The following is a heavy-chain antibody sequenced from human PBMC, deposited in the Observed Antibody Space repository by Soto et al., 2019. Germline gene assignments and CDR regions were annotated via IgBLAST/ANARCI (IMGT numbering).Heavy chain of an antibody. V-gene: IGHV3-15*01. D-gene: IGHD1-26*01. Sequence: EVQLVESGGGLVKPGGSLRLSCAASGFTFSNAWMSWVRQAPGKGLEWVGRIKSKTDGGTTDYAAPVKGRFTISRDDSKNTLYLQMNSLKAEDSAVYYCTKVMGGSYVDFDYWGQGTLVTVSS. CDR3: TKVMGGSYVDFDY. J-gene: IGHJ4*02. CDR2: IKSKTDGGTT. CDR1: GFTFSNAW.